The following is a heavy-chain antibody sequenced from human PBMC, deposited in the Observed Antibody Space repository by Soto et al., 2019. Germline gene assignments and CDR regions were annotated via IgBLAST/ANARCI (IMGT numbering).Heavy chain of an antibody. CDR1: GGTFSSYT. CDR3: ASTTNGAGGYYMPGPDY. Sequence: SVKVSCKASGGTFSSYTISWVRQAPGQGLEWMGRIIPILGIANYAQKFQGRVTITADKSTSTAYMELSSLRSEDTAVYYCASTTNGAGGYYMPGPDYWGQGSLVTVSS. V-gene: IGHV1-69*02. J-gene: IGHJ4*02. D-gene: IGHD3-10*01. CDR2: IIPILGIA.